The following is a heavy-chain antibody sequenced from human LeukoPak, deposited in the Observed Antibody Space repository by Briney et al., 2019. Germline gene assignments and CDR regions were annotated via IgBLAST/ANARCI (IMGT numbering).Heavy chain of an antibody. CDR1: GFSLSTSGVG. D-gene: IGHD1-26*01. CDR2: IYWNDDK. V-gene: IGHV2-5*01. J-gene: IGHJ3*02. CDR3: AHRQGRWELLPIDAFDT. Sequence: SGPTLVNPTQTLTLTCTFSGFSLSTSGVGVGWIRQPPGKALEWLALIYWNDDKRYSPSLKSRLTITKDTSKNQVVLTMTNMDPVDTATYYCAHRQGRWELLPIDAFDTWGQGTMVTVSS.